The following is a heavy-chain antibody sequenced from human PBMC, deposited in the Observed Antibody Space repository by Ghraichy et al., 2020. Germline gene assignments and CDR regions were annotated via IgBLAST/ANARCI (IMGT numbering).Heavy chain of an antibody. J-gene: IGHJ6*04. CDR2: ISSSSRFI. V-gene: IGHV3-48*02. Sequence: GESLNISCEASGFTFSSYNLNWVRQAPGKGPEWISYISSSSRFISYADSVKGRFTISRDNAKNSLYLQMNSLRDEDTAVYYCARASAVVRYYYYDAMDVWGKGTTVTVSS. CDR1: GFTFSSYN. D-gene: IGHD4-23*01. CDR3: ARASAVVRYYYYDAMDV.